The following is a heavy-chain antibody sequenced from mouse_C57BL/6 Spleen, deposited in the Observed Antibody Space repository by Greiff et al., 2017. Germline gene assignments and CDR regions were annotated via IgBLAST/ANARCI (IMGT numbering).Heavy chain of an antibody. J-gene: IGHJ2*01. CDR2: IHPSGSDT. V-gene: IGHV1-74*01. Sequence: VKLQQPGAELVKPGASVKVSCKASGYTFTSYWMHWVKQRPGQGLEWIGRIHPSGSDTNYNQKFKGKATLTVDKSSSTAYMHLSSLTSEASAFYYCAIVGDFDYWGQGTTLTVSS. CDR1: GYTFTSYW. CDR3: AIVGDFDY.